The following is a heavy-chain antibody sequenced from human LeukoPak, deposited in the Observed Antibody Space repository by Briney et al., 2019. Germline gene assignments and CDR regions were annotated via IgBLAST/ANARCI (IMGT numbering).Heavy chain of an antibody. CDR1: GYTFTGYY. CDR2: INPNSGGT. V-gene: IGHV1-2*02. Sequence: ASVKVSCKASGYTFTGYYMHWVRQAPGQGLEWMGWINPNSGGTNYAQKFQGRVTMTRDTSISTAYMDLSRLRSDDTAVYYCARVSGSIAASDYWGQGTLVTVYS. CDR3: ARVSGSIAASDY. D-gene: IGHD6-13*01. J-gene: IGHJ4*02.